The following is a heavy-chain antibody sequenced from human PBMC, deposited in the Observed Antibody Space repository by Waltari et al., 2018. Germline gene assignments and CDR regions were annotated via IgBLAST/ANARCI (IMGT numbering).Heavy chain of an antibody. J-gene: IGHJ4*02. CDR3: VRDASWNIDY. CDR1: GFIFSSYW. V-gene: IGHV3-74*01. D-gene: IGHD1-1*01. CDR2: IKGDGSFT. Sequence: VQLVESGGGLVQPGGSPRLSCAASGFIFSSYWMHWVRQVPGKGLVWISRIKGDGSFTDYADSVRGRFTISRDNAKTTLYLQMNSLGAEDTAVYFCVRDASWNIDYWGQGTLVTVSS.